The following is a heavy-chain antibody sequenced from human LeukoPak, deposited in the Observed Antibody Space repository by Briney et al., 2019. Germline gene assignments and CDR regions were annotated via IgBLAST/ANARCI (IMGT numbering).Heavy chain of an antibody. V-gene: IGHV3-30-3*01. CDR1: GFTFSSYA. CDR2: ISYDGSNK. D-gene: IGHD1-26*01. J-gene: IGHJ3*01. CDR3: AKDSGTYRDFNV. Sequence: PGGSLRLSCAASGFTFSSYAMHWVRQAPGKGLEWVAVISYDGSNKYYADSVKGRFTISRDNSKNTLYLQMSSLRAEDTAVYYCAKDSGTYRDFNVWGQGTLVTVSS.